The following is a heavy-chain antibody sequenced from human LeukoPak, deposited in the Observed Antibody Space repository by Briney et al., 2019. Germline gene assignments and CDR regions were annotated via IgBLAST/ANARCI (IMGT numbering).Heavy chain of an antibody. Sequence: SQTLSLTCAISGDSVSSNSAAWTWIRQSPSRGLEWLGSTYYRSRWYNNYAVSVKSRITINPDISKNQFSLHLNSVTPEDTAVYYCARGQGARDILPGYSFDYWGQGTLVTVSS. CDR2: TYYRSRWYN. V-gene: IGHV6-1*01. CDR1: GDSVSSNSAA. CDR3: ARGQGARDILPGYSFDY. J-gene: IGHJ4*02. D-gene: IGHD3-9*01.